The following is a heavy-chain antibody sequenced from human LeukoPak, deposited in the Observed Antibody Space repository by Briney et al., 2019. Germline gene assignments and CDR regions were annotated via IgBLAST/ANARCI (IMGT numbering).Heavy chain of an antibody. J-gene: IGHJ4*02. V-gene: IGHV3-53*01. CDR2: IYSGGGT. D-gene: IGHD3-22*01. Sequence: GGSLRLSCAASGFIVSNNYMNWVRQAPGKGLEWVSIIYSGGGTYYADSVKGRFTISRDNSKNTLYLQMNILRADDTAVYYCARGCYYERSGYCPFDYWGPGTLVTVSS. CDR3: ARGCYYERSGYCPFDY. CDR1: GFIVSNNY.